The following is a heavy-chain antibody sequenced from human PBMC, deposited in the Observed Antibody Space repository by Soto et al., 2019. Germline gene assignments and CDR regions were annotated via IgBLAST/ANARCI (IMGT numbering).Heavy chain of an antibody. CDR2: INVGNGDT. CDR3: AREGETLERRFYHSLDV. Sequence: QVQLVQSETEVKKPGASVKVSCKASGYSFSRYCMHWVRQAPGQGLEWVGWINVGNGDTKYSQNLQGRVSITRDTSASTLYMEVSSLTSEDTAVYYCAREGETLERRFYHSLDVWGQGTTVTVSS. D-gene: IGHD1-1*01. V-gene: IGHV1-3*01. J-gene: IGHJ6*02. CDR1: GYSFSRYC.